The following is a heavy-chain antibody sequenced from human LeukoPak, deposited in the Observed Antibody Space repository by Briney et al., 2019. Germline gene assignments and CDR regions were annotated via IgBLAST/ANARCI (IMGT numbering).Heavy chain of an antibody. D-gene: IGHD6-19*01. J-gene: IGHJ4*02. CDR3: ARLRSGYVDY. CDR2: INPNSGGT. V-gene: IGHV1-2*04. Sequence: ASVKVSCKASGYTFTGYYMHWVRQAPGQGLEWMGWINPNSGGTNYAQKFQGWVTMTRDTSISTAYMELSSLRSEDTAVYYCARLRSGYVDYWGQGTLVTVSS. CDR1: GYTFTGYY.